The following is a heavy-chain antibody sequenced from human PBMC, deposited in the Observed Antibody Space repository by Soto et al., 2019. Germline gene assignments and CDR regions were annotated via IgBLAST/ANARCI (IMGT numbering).Heavy chain of an antibody. D-gene: IGHD2-15*01. CDR1: GFTVSSNY. V-gene: IGHV3-53*01. CDR2: IYSGGST. J-gene: IGHJ6*02. Sequence: PVGSLRLSCAASGFTVSSNYMSWVRQAPGKGLEWVSVIYSGGSTYYADSVKGRFTISRDNSKNTLYLQMNSLRAEDTAVYYCARDSATGRGYYCGMDVWGQGTTVTVSS. CDR3: ARDSATGRGYYCGMDV.